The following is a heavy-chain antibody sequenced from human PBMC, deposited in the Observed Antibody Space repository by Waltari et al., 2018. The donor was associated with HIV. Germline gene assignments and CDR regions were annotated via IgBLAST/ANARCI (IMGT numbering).Heavy chain of an antibody. CDR1: GGTFSSYA. CDR3: ARRRVVISSLDYYYYGMDV. J-gene: IGHJ6*02. V-gene: IGHV1-69*01. D-gene: IGHD3-3*01. Sequence: QVQLVQSGAEVKQPGSSVKVSCKASGGTFSSYAISWVRQAPGQGLEWMGGIIPIFSTANYAQKFQGRVTITADESTSTAYMELSSLRSEDTAVYYCARRRVVISSLDYYYYGMDVWGQGTTVTVSS. CDR2: IIPIFSTA.